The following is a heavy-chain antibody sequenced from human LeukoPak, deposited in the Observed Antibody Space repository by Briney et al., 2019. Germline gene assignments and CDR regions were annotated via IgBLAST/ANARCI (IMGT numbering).Heavy chain of an antibody. D-gene: IGHD5-18*01. V-gene: IGHV3-21*01. CDR2: ISSSSSYI. Sequence: GGSLRLSCAASGFTFSSYSMNWGRQAPGKRVEWGSSISSSSSYIYYADSVKGRFTISRDNAKNSLYLQMNSLRAEDTAVYYCARIRGYGPEDFDIWGQGTMVTVSS. CDR1: GFTFSSYS. J-gene: IGHJ3*02. CDR3: ARIRGYGPEDFDI.